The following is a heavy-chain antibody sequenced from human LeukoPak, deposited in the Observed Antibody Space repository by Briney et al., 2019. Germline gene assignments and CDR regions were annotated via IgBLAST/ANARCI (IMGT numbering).Heavy chain of an antibody. V-gene: IGHV1-69*01. CDR2: IIPIFGTA. CDR1: GGTFSNYA. J-gene: IGHJ5*02. Sequence: ASVKVSCKASGGTFSNYAISWVRQAPGQGLEWMGGIIPIFGTANYAQKFQGGVTITADESTSTAYMELSSLRSEDTAVYYCANMGGSPNWFDPWGQGTLVTVSS. CDR3: ANMGGSPNWFDP. D-gene: IGHD1-26*01.